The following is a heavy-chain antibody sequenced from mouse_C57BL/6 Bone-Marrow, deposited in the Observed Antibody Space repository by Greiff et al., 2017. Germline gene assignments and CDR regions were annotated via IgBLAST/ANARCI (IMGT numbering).Heavy chain of an antibody. CDR1: GYTFTSYW. CDR2: IYPGSGCT. Sequence: QVQLQQPGAELVKPGASVKMSCKASGYTFTSYWITWVKQRPGPGLEWIGDIYPGSGCTNYNEKFKSKATLTVDTSSSTAYMQLSSLTYEDAAVYYCARDDGYFRFAYWGQGTLVTVSA. V-gene: IGHV1-55*01. J-gene: IGHJ3*01. D-gene: IGHD2-3*01. CDR3: ARDDGYFRFAY.